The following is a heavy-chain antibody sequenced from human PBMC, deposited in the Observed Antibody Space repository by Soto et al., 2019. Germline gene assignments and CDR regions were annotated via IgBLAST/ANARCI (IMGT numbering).Heavy chain of an antibody. Sequence: ASVKVSCKASGCTFTSHDINWVRQATRQGLEGMGWMNPNSGDTGYAQKFQGRVTMTRNTSISTAYMELSSLRYEDTAVYYCARERSAAGTGWFDPWGQGTLVTVSS. D-gene: IGHD6-13*01. J-gene: IGHJ5*02. V-gene: IGHV1-8*01. CDR2: MNPNSGDT. CDR3: ARERSAAGTGWFDP. CDR1: GCTFTSHD.